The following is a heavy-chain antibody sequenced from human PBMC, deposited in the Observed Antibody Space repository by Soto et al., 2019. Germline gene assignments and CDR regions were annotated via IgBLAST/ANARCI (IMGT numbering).Heavy chain of an antibody. D-gene: IGHD6-13*01. Sequence: EVQLLESGGGLVQPGGSLRLSCAASGFTFSSYAMNWVRQAPGKGLEWVSVISGSDGSTYYADSVKGRFTISRDNSKNTLILQMKSLRAEDTAVYYCARRSSSWYFDYWGQGTMVTVSS. J-gene: IGHJ4*02. CDR1: GFTFSSYA. CDR2: ISGSDGST. V-gene: IGHV3-23*01. CDR3: ARRSSSWYFDY.